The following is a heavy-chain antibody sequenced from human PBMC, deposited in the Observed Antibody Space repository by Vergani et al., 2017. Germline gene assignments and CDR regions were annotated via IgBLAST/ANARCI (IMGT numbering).Heavy chain of an antibody. Sequence: QVQLQESGPGLVKPSETLSLTCTVSGGSISSYYWSWIRQPPGKGLEWIGYIYYSGSTNYNPSLKSRVTISVDTSKNQFSLKLSSVTAADTAVYYCARAGLEFDYWDQGTLVTVSS. J-gene: IGHJ4*02. V-gene: IGHV4-59*01. CDR3: ARAGLEFDY. CDR1: GGSISSYY. D-gene: IGHD1-1*01. CDR2: IYYSGST.